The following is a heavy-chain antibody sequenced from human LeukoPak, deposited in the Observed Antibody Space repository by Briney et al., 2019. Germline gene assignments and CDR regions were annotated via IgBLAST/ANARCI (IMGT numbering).Heavy chain of an antibody. J-gene: IGHJ4*02. CDR2: INPNSGGT. Sequence: ASVKVSCKASGYTFTGYYMHWVRQAPGQGLEWMGWINPNSGGTNYAQKFQGRVTMTRDTSISTAYMELSRLRSDDTAVYYCARAKVSSSLPIHWGQGTPVTVSS. V-gene: IGHV1-2*02. CDR3: ARAKVSSSLPIH. D-gene: IGHD6-13*01. CDR1: GYTFTGYY.